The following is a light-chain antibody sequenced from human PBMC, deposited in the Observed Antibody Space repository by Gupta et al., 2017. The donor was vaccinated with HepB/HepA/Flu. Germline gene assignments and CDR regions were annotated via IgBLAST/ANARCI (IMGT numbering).Light chain of an antibody. V-gene: IGLV1-51*01. Sequence: QSMLTQPPSVSAAPAPRVSISCSGGSPNIGCNYVSWYQQLPGTAPKLIIYDNRERPSGIPDRFSGSKSGTSATLGITGLQTGDEADYYCGTGDVSLSSGVFGGGTKLIVL. CDR2: DNR. CDR3: GTGDVSLSSGV. CDR1: SPNIGCNY. J-gene: IGLJ3*02.